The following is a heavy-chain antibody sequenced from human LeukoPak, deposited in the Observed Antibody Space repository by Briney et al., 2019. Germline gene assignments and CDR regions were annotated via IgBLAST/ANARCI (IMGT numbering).Heavy chain of an antibody. CDR2: ISGSGAGT. CDR3: AKMVREFYTISYYFDY. V-gene: IGHV3-23*01. CDR1: GFTFSSYA. J-gene: IGHJ4*02. D-gene: IGHD2-8*01. Sequence: GGSLRLSCAASGFTFSSYAMNWVRQAPGKGLEWVSGISGSGAGTYYADSVKGRFTISRDNSKNTLYLQMNSLRADDTAVYYCAKMVREFYTISYYFDYWGQGTLVTVSS.